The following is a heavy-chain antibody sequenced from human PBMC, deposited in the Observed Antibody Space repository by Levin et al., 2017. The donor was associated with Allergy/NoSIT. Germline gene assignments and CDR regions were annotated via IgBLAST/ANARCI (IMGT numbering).Heavy chain of an antibody. CDR2: IYYSGST. CDR3: ARGSSWFDF. V-gene: IGHV4-59*01. Sequence: GSLRLSCTVSGGSISSYYWSWIRQPPGKGLEWIGYIYYSGSTNYNPSLKSRVTISVDTSKNHFSLKLSSVTAADTAIYYCARGSSWFDFWGQGTLVTVSS. CDR1: GGSISSYY. D-gene: IGHD6-13*01. J-gene: IGHJ4*02.